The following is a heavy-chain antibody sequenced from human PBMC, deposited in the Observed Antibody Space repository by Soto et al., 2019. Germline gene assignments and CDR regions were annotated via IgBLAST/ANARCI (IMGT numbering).Heavy chain of an antibody. J-gene: IGHJ4*02. Sequence: GGSLRLSCAASGFTFSSYAMSWVRQAPGKELEWVSAISGSGGSTYYADSVKGRFTISRDNSKNTLYLQMNSLRAEDTAVYYCAKAQGDYDFWSGYYMDLYFDYWGQGT. CDR3: AKAQGDYDFWSGYYMDLYFDY. CDR1: GFTFSSYA. CDR2: ISGSGGST. V-gene: IGHV3-23*01. D-gene: IGHD3-3*01.